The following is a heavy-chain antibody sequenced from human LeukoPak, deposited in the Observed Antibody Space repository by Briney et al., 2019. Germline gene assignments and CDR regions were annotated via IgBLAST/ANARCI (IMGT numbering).Heavy chain of an antibody. CDR2: ISTDGST. D-gene: IGHD1-26*01. CDR1: GGSISSYY. Sequence: PSETLSLTCTISGGSISSYYWSWFRQPAGKGLEWIGRISTDGSTNYNPSLKSRVTMSVDTSKNQFSLNLSSVTAADTAVYYCARQTDSGSYNWFDSWGQGTLVTVSS. V-gene: IGHV4-4*07. CDR3: ARQTDSGSYNWFDS. J-gene: IGHJ5*01.